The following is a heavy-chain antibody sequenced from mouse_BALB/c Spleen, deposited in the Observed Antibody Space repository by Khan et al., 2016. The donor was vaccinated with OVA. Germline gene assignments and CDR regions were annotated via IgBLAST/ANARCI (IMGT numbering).Heavy chain of an antibody. V-gene: IGHV2-6-7*01. D-gene: IGHD1-2*01. CDR1: GFSLTDYG. CDR3: ARELRLGGFAY. Sequence: QVQLKESGPGLVVPSQSLSITCTVSGFSLTDYGVNWVRQPPGKGLEWLGMIWGDGSTDYNSALKSRLSISKDNSKSQVFLKMNSLQTDDTARYYCARELRLGGFAYGGQGTLVTVSA. J-gene: IGHJ3*01. CDR2: IWGDGST.